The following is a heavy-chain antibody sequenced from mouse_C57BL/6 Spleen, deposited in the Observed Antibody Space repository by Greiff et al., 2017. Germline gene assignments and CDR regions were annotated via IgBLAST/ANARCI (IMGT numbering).Heavy chain of an antibody. CDR3: FPTGTPYAMDY. D-gene: IGHD4-1*01. CDR1: GYAFSSYW. CDR2: IYPGDGDT. Sequence: QVQLQQSGAELVKPGASVKISCKASGYAFSSYWMNWVKQRPGKGLEWIGQIYPGDGDTNYNGKFKGKATLTADKSSSTAYLQLSSLTSEDSAVYFCFPTGTPYAMDYWGQGTSVTVSS. J-gene: IGHJ4*01. V-gene: IGHV1-80*01.